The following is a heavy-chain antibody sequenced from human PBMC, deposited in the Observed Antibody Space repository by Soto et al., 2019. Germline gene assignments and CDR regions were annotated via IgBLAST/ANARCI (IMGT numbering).Heavy chain of an antibody. CDR1: GGSISSGDYY. CDR2: IYYSGST. J-gene: IGHJ5*02. CDR3: AIEKCEYSSSSTGNWFDP. D-gene: IGHD6-6*01. V-gene: IGHV4-30-4*01. Sequence: QVQLQESGPGLVKPSQTLSLTCTVSGGSISSGDYYWSWIRQPPGKGLEWIGYIYYSGSTYYNPSLKSRVTISVDTSKNQFSLKLSSVTAADTAVYYCAIEKCEYSSSSTGNWFDPWGQGTLVTVSS.